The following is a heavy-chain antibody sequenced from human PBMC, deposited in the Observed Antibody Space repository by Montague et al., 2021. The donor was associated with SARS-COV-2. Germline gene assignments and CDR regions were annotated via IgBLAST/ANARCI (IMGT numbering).Heavy chain of an antibody. V-gene: IGHV4-34*01. D-gene: IGHD3-22*01. CDR2: INHSGST. J-gene: IGHJ4*02. Sequence: SETLSLTCAVYGGSFSGYDWSWIRQSPGKGLEWIGEINHSGSTNYNPSLKSRVTISVDTSKNQFSLKLSSVTAADTAVYYCASFPSGYYDSSGYHIWGQGTLVTVSS. CDR1: GGSFSGYD. CDR3: ASFPSGYYDSSGYHI.